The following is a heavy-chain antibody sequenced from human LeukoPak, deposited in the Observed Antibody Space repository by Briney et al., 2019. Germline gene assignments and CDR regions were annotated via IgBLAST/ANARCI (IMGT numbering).Heavy chain of an antibody. CDR3: ARLYDSSGYYYPFDY. CDR2: IYYSGST. CDR1: GGSVNNYY. J-gene: IGHJ4*02. Sequence: SETLSLTCSVSGGSVNNYYWNWIRQPPGKGLEWIGYIYYSGSTNYNPSLKSRVTISVDTSKNHFSLKLSSVTAADTAVYYCARLYDSSGYYYPFDYWGQGTLVTVSS. D-gene: IGHD3-22*01. V-gene: IGHV4-59*08.